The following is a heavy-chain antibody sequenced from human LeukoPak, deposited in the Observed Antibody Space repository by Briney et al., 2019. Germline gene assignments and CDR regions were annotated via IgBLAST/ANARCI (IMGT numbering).Heavy chain of an antibody. Sequence: SVKVSCKASGGTFSSYAISWVRQAPGQELEWMGGIIPIFGTANYAQKFQGRVTITADESTSTAYMELSSLRSEDTAVYYCAREGPWSSSSWYGYFQHWGQGTLVTVSS. CDR2: IIPIFGTA. CDR1: GGTFSSYA. CDR3: AREGPWSSSSWYGYFQH. D-gene: IGHD6-13*01. J-gene: IGHJ1*01. V-gene: IGHV1-69*13.